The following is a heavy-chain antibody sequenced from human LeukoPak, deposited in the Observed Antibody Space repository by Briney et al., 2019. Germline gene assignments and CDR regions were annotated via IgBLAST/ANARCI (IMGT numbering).Heavy chain of an antibody. D-gene: IGHD3-9*01. CDR1: GGSISSYY. V-gene: IGHV4-59*08. Sequence: SETLSLTCTVSGGSISSYYWSWIRQPPGKGLEWIGYIYYSGSTNYNPSLKGRVTISVDTSKNQFSLKLSSVTAADTAVYYCARQSGYDILTGYPVHFDYWAQGTLVTVSS. CDR3: ARQSGYDILTGYPVHFDY. CDR2: IYYSGST. J-gene: IGHJ4*02.